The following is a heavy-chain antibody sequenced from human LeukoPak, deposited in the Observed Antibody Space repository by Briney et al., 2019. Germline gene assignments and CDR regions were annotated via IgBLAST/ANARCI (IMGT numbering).Heavy chain of an antibody. Sequence: GGSLRLSCAASGFTFSSYAMHWVRQAPGKGLEWVAVISYDGSNKYYADSVKGRFTISRDNSKNTLYLQMNSLRAEDTAVYYCARVGYYDSSGSGLNCYFALWGRGTLVTVSS. CDR1: GFTFSSYA. J-gene: IGHJ2*01. V-gene: IGHV3-30-3*01. CDR3: ARVGYYDSSGSGLNCYFAL. CDR2: ISYDGSNK. D-gene: IGHD3-22*01.